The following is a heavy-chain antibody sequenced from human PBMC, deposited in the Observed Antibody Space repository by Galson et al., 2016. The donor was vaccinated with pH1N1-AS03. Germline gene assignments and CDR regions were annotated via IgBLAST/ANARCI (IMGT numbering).Heavy chain of an antibody. CDR2: TYYRYKWYN. CDR3: ARGHYSSSFYWFNP. CDR1: GDSVSSNSAA. D-gene: IGHD6-6*01. V-gene: IGHV6-1*01. Sequence: CAISGDSVSSNSAAWNWIRQSPSRGLEWLGRTYYRYKWYNDSAVSVKSRITINPDTSKNQFSLQLNSVTPEDTAVYYCARGHYSSSFYWFNPWGQGTLVTVSS. J-gene: IGHJ5*02.